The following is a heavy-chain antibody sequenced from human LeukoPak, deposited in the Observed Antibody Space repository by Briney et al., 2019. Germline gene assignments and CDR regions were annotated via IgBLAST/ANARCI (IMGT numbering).Heavy chain of an antibody. CDR1: GGSISSYY. CDR2: IYYSGST. CDR3: AREGSYPPYSFDY. Sequence: PSETLSLTCTVSGGSISSYYWSWIRQPPGKGLEWIGYIYYSGSTNYNPSLKSRVTISVDTSKNQFSLKLSSVTAADTAVYYCAREGSYPPYSFDYWGRGTLVTVSS. D-gene: IGHD1-26*01. J-gene: IGHJ4*02. V-gene: IGHV4-59*01.